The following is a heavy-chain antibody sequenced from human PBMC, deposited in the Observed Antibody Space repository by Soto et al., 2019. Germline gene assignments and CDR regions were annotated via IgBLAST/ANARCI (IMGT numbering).Heavy chain of an antibody. CDR3: ARRGYGPGFPYYYGMDV. J-gene: IGHJ6*02. V-gene: IGHV4-59*01. D-gene: IGHD3-10*01. CDR1: GGSMISSY. Sequence: SETLSLTCTVSGGSMISSYWSWIRQPPGKGLEWIGYIYYSGSTNYNPSLKSRVTMSVDTPKNQFSLKLSSVTAADTAVYYCARRGYGPGFPYYYGMDVWGQGTTVT. CDR2: IYYSGST.